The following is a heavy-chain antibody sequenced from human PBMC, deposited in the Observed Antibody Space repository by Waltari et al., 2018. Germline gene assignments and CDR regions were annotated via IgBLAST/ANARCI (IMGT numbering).Heavy chain of an antibody. J-gene: IGHJ4*02. CDR3: AREKGATIYDY. CDR1: GGSISSSSYY. CDR2: IYYSGST. D-gene: IGHD5-12*01. V-gene: IGHV4-39*07. Sequence: QLQLQESGPGLVKPSETLSLTCTVSGGSISSSSYYWGWIRQPPGKGLEWIGSIYYSGSTYYNPSLKSRVTISVDTSKNQFSLKLSSVTAADTAVYYCAREKGATIYDYWGQGTLVTVSS.